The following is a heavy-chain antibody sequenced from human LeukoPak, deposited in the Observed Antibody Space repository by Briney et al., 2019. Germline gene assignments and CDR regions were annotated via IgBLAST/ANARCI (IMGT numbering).Heavy chain of an antibody. CDR3: ARGGAAVVTPYAFDI. CDR1: GGSISTYY. Sequence: SETLSLTCTVSGGSISTYYWSWIRQPPGKGLEWIGYIYYSGSTNYNPSVKSRVTMSVDTSKKQFSLNLSSLTAADTAVYYCARGGAAVVTPYAFDIWGQGTMVTVSS. CDR2: IYYSGST. J-gene: IGHJ3*02. V-gene: IGHV4-59*01. D-gene: IGHD4-23*01.